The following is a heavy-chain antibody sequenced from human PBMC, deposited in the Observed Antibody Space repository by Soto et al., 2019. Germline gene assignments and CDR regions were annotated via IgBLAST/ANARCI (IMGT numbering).Heavy chain of an antibody. D-gene: IGHD6-19*01. J-gene: IGHJ6*04. Sequence: QVQVVESGGGVVQPGRSLRLSCTVSGFTFSGHAMHWVRQPPGKGLEWVAQIWYDGSNKYYADSVKGRFTISRDNSKNTLYVQMDGLRVEDTSVYYCARDGQSLAPYALDVWGEGTSVTVSS. CDR2: IWYDGSNK. CDR3: ARDGQSLAPYALDV. V-gene: IGHV3-33*01. CDR1: GFTFSGHA.